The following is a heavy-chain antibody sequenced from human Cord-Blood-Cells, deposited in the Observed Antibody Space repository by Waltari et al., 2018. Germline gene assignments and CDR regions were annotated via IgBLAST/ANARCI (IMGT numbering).Heavy chain of an antibody. V-gene: IGHV4-59*01. Sequence: QLQESSPGLVKPSETLSLTCTVSVGSISSYYWSWIRQPPGKGLEWIGYIYYSGSTNYNTSLKSRVTISVATSKNQFSLKPSPVTAADTAVYYCARGEVVVAATYNWFDPWGQGTLVTVSS. CDR2: IYYSGST. J-gene: IGHJ5*02. CDR3: ARGEVVVAATYNWFDP. D-gene: IGHD2-15*01. CDR1: VGSISSYY.